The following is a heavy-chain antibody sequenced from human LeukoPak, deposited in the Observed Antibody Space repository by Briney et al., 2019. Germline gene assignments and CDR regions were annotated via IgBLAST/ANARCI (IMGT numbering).Heavy chain of an antibody. J-gene: IGHJ6*03. CDR2: IYYSGST. CDR1: GGSISSSSYY. V-gene: IGHV4-39*07. D-gene: IGHD5-18*01. CDR3: ARDKSDTPMIYYYYYMDV. Sequence: SETLSLTCTVSGGSISSSSYYWGWIRQPPGKGLEWIGSIYYSGSTYYNPSLKSRVTISVDTSKNQFSLKLSSVTAADTAVYYCARDKSDTPMIYYYYYMDVWGKGTTVTISS.